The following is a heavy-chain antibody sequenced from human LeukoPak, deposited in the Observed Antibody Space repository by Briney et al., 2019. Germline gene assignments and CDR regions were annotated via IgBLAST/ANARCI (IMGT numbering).Heavy chain of an antibody. V-gene: IGHV3-23*01. CDR2: ISGSGDDT. CDR1: GFTFNSYA. CDR3: AKQFVDI. J-gene: IGHJ5*02. D-gene: IGHD5-24*01. Sequence: RGSLRLSCAASGFTFNSYAMSWVRQAPGKGLEWVSSISGSGDDTSYADSVKGRFTISRDNSRNTLYLQMNSLRAEDTAVYYCAKQFVDIWGQGTLVTVSS.